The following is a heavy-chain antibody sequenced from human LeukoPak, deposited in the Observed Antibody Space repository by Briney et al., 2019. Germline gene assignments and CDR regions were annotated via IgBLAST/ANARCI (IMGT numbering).Heavy chain of an antibody. D-gene: IGHD3-10*01. CDR3: AKSNGYGLVDI. J-gene: IGHJ3*02. CDR1: GGSFSGHY. V-gene: IGHV4-34*01. Sequence: SETLSLTCAVYGGSFSGHYWSWIRQPPGKGLEWIGEINHSRSTNYNPSLKSRVTISVDTSKNQFSLKLSSVTAADTAVYYCAKSNGYGLVDIWGQGTMVTVSS. CDR2: INHSRST.